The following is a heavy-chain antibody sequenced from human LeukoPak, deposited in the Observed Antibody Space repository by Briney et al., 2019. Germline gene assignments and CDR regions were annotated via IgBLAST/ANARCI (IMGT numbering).Heavy chain of an antibody. CDR2: IDWNGGTT. D-gene: IGHD2/OR15-2a*01. Sequence: GGSLRLSCAAFGFTFSSYAMSWVRQAPGKGLEWVSTIDWNGGTTTYADFVKGRFTVTRDNAVNSAYLQMNSLRAEDTAFYYCAKEATAFWYYFDSWGQGTLVTVSS. CDR3: AKEATAFWYYFDS. J-gene: IGHJ4*02. V-gene: IGHV3-20*04. CDR1: GFTFSSYA.